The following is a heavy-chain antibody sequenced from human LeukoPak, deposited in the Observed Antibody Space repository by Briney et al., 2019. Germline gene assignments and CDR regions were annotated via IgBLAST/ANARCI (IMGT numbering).Heavy chain of an antibody. CDR3: ARDRRAFDI. V-gene: IGHV3-30*14. Sequence: GGSLRLSCAASGFTFSTYSMHWVRQAPGKGLEWVAIISYDGSKKYYADSVKGRFTISRDNSKNTLYLQMNSLRAEDTAVYYCARDRRAFDIWGQGTMVTVSS. J-gene: IGHJ3*02. CDR1: GFTFSTYS. CDR2: ISYDGSKK.